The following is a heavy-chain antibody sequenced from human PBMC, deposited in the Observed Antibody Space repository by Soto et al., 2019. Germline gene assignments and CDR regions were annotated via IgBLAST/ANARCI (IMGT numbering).Heavy chain of an antibody. V-gene: IGHV4-59*08. CDR1: GGSISSYY. D-gene: IGHD3-9*01. CDR2: IYYSGST. Sequence: PSETLSLTCTVSGGSISSYYWSWIRQPPGKGLEWIGYIYYSGSTNYNPSLKSRVTISVDTSKNQFSLKLSSVTAADTAVYYCASRNYDQNPDWLLNNYYYYYMDVWGKGTTVTVSS. J-gene: IGHJ6*03. CDR3: ASRNYDQNPDWLLNNYYYYYMDV.